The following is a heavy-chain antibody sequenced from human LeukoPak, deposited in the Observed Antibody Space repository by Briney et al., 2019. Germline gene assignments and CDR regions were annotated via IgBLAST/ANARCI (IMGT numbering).Heavy chain of an antibody. Sequence: GGSLRLSCAASGFTFSSYWMHWVRQAPGKGLVWVSRINSGGSSTSYADSVKGRFTISRDNAKNTLYLQMNSLRAEDTTVYYCARGSWDYYDSSGNDYWGQGTLVTVSS. V-gene: IGHV3-74*01. CDR1: GFTFSSYW. J-gene: IGHJ4*02. D-gene: IGHD3-22*01. CDR2: INSGGSST. CDR3: ARGSWDYYDSSGNDY.